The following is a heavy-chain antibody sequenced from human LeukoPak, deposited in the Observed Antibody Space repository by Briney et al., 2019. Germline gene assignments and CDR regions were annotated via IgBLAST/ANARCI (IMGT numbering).Heavy chain of an antibody. CDR1: GFTFDDYA. D-gene: IGHD4-17*01. V-gene: IGHV3-9*01. CDR2: ISWNSGSI. J-gene: IGHJ6*02. CDR3: AKDRSYYNDYGDLGVLNPLSNYYYYGMDV. Sequence: PGRSLRLSCAASGFTFDDYAMHWVRQAPGKGLEWVSGISWNSGSIGYADSVKGRFTISRDNAKNSLYLQMNSLRAEDTALYYCAKDRSYYNDYGDLGVLNPLSNYYYYGMDVWGQGTTVTVSS.